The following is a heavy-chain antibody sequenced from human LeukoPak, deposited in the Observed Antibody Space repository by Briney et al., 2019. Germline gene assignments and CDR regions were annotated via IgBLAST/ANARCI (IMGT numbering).Heavy chain of an antibody. Sequence: GGSLRLSCVASGFLFSSYSVHWVRQAPGKGLEWVAVISYAGSSEYYADSVKGRFTISRDNSKNTLYLQMNSLRLEDTAVYYCATWYDSGTLWGQGTLVTVSS. CDR2: ISYAGSSE. J-gene: IGHJ4*02. V-gene: IGHV3-30-3*01. CDR1: GFLFSSYS. D-gene: IGHD6-19*01. CDR3: ATWYDSGTL.